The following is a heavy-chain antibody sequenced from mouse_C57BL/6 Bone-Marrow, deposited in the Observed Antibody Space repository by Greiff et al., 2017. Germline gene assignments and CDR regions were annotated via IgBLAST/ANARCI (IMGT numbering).Heavy chain of an antibody. V-gene: IGHV3-6*01. J-gene: IGHJ2*01. CDR2: ISYDGSN. CDR3: ARVGPITTVVAPFGD. D-gene: IGHD1-1*01. Sequence: VQLPESGPCPVKPSQSLSLTCSVTGYSITSGYYWNWIRQFPGNKLEWMGYISYDGSNNYNPSLKNLIPITCDTSKNQFFLELNSVTTEDTATYYCARVGPITTVVAPFGDWGQGTTLTVSS. CDR1: GYSITSGYY.